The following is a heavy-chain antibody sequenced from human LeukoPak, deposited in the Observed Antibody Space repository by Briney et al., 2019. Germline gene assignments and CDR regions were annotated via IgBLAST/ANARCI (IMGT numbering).Heavy chain of an antibody. CDR3: ARGLYGDYCDY. V-gene: IGHV4-34*01. CDR2: INHSGST. CDR1: RGSFSGYY. J-gene: IGHJ4*02. Sequence: SETLSLTCTVCRGSFSGYYWSWIRQPPGKGLEWIEEINHSGSTNYNPSLKSRVTISVDTSKNQFSLKLSSVTAADTAVYYCARGLYGDYCDYWGPGTLVTVSS. D-gene: IGHD4-17*01.